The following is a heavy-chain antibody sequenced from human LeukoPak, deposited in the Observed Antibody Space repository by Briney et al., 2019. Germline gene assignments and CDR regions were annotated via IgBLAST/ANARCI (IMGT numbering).Heavy chain of an antibody. D-gene: IGHD3-10*01. V-gene: IGHV1-18*04. CDR1: GYTFTNHG. CDR3: ARDWRRFYFGGDV. Sequence: ASVKVSCKASGYTFTNHGITWVRQAPGQGLEWMGRISASNGDTKYAEILQGRVTLTTDTSTSTAYMELRSLRSDDTAVYYCARDWRRFYFGGDVWGKGTTVTVSP. J-gene: IGHJ6*04. CDR2: ISASNGDT.